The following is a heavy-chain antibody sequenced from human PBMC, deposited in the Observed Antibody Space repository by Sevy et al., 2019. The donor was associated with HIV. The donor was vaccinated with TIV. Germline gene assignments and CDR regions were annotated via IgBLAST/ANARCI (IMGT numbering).Heavy chain of an antibody. J-gene: IGHJ3*02. Sequence: ASVKVSCMVSGYTLTKLSMHWVRQAPGKGLEWMGGFDPEDGETIYAQKFQGRVTMTEDTSTDTAYMELSSLRSEDTAVYYCATPKYVGYDYESLGIWGQGTMVTVSS. V-gene: IGHV1-24*01. D-gene: IGHD5-12*01. CDR3: ATPKYVGYDYESLGI. CDR1: GYTLTKLS. CDR2: FDPEDGET.